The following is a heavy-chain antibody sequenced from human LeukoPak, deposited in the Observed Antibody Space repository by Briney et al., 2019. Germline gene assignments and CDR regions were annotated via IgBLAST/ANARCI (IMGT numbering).Heavy chain of an antibody. CDR2: MNPNSGNT. CDR1: GYTFTSYD. Sequence: ASVKVSCKASGYTFTSYDINWVRQATGQGLEWMGWMNPNSGNTGYAQKFQGRVTITRNTSISTAYMELSSLRSEDTAVYYCARGYEWGFYYYYYMDVWGKGTTVTVS. V-gene: IGHV1-8*03. CDR3: ARGYEWGFYYYYYMDV. J-gene: IGHJ6*03. D-gene: IGHD2-15*01.